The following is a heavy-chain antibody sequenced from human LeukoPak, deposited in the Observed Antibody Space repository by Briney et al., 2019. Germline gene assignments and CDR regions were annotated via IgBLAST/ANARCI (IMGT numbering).Heavy chain of an antibody. D-gene: IGHD3-10*01. V-gene: IGHV3-23*01. J-gene: IGHJ6*04. CDR2: ISGSGDDT. CDR3: AKSPYFYNSGRSVDV. Sequence: GGSLRLSCADSGLTFNIYAMSWVRQAPGKGLEWVSGISGSGDDTYYADSVKGRFTISRDSSKNMLYLHMNRLRAEDTAVYYCAKSPYFYNSGRSVDVWGKGTTVTVSS. CDR1: GLTFNIYA.